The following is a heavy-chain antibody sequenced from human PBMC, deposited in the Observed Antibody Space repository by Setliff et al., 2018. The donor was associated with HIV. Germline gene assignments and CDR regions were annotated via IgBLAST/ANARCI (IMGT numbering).Heavy chain of an antibody. CDR3: ARDQRGGEQWLVLGAFDI. CDR1: GFTFSSYG. V-gene: IGHV3-33*01. Sequence: GESLKISCAASGFTFSSYGMHWVRQAPGKGLEWVAVIWYDGSNKYYADSVKGRFTISRDNSKNTLYLQMNSLRAEDTAVYYCARDQRGGEQWLVLGAFDIWGQGIMVTVSS. D-gene: IGHD6-19*01. J-gene: IGHJ3*02. CDR2: IWYDGSNK.